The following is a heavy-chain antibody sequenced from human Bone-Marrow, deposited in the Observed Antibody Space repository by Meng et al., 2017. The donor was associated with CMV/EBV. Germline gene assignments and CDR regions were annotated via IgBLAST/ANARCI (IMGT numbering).Heavy chain of an antibody. CDR1: GGSISSGGYY. CDR2: IYYSGST. D-gene: IGHD1-26*01. V-gene: IGHV4-31*03. Sequence: LRLSCTVSGGSISSGGYYWSWIRQHTGKGLEWIGYIYYSGSTYYNPSLKSRVTISVDTSKNQFSLKLSSVTAADTAVYYCARWVSGSYQNYFAYWGQGPLVHVYS. J-gene: IGHJ4*02. CDR3: ARWVSGSYQNYFAY.